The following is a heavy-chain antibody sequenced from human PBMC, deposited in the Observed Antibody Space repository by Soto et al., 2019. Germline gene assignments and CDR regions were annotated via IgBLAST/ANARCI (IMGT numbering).Heavy chain of an antibody. CDR2: IIPIFGTA. D-gene: IGHD1-1*01. CDR1: GGTFSSYA. Sequence: GASVKVSCKASGGTFSSYAISWVRQAPGQGLEWMGGIIPIFGTANYAQKFQGRVTITADESTSTAYMELSSLRSEDTAVYYCAGDLGGRERGDYYGMDVWGQGTTVTVSS. J-gene: IGHJ6*02. V-gene: IGHV1-69*13. CDR3: AGDLGGRERGDYYGMDV.